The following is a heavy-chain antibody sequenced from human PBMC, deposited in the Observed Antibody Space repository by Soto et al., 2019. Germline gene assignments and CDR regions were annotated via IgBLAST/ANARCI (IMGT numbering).Heavy chain of an antibody. CDR3: ARATTVTTSRYFDL. V-gene: IGHV4-31*03. D-gene: IGHD4-17*01. CDR1: AGSISSGGYY. CDR2: IYYSGST. J-gene: IGHJ2*01. Sequence: QVQLQESGPGLVKPSQTLSLTCTVSAGSISSGGYYWSWIRQHPGKGLEGIGYIYYSGSTYYNPSLKSRVTISVDTSKNQCSLKRSSVTAADTAVYYCARATTVTTSRYFDLWGRGTLVTVSS.